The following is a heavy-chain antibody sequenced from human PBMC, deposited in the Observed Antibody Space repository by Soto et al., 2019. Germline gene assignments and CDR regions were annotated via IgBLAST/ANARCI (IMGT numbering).Heavy chain of an antibody. D-gene: IGHD7-27*01. CDR3: ARGNGDLHFDP. Sequence: QVQLQESGPGLVKPSETLSLSCTVSGASINPYYWGWIRQPPGQGLECVGYFYYSGSTIYNPSLRGRGTTSVDTSKNQFSLKVNSVIAADTAVYYCARGNGDLHFDPWRQGTLVVVSS. V-gene: IGHV4-59*13. CDR1: GASINPYY. CDR2: FYYSGST. J-gene: IGHJ5*02.